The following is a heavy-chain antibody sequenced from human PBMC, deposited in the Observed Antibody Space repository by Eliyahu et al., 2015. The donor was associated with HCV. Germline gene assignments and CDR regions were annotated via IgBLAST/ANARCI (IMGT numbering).Heavy chain of an antibody. D-gene: IGHD5-24*01. Sequence: QVQLEESGGGVVQPGRSLRLSCAASGFXFXSYGMHWLRQAPGKELEWVAXIRNDGTHYGDSVNGRFIISRDISRSTLFLQMNTLRAEDTAVYYCAKSRDGYIHGLHWGQGTLVSVSS. V-gene: IGHV3-33*08. CDR3: AKSRDGYIHGLH. J-gene: IGHJ4*02. CDR1: GFXFXSYG. CDR2: IRNDGT.